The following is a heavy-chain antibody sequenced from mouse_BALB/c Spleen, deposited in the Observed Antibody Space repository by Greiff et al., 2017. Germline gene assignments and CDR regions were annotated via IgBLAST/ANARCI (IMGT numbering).Heavy chain of an antibody. Sequence: VQLKESGPGLVKPSQSLSLTCTVTGYSITSDYAWNWIRQFPGNKLEWMGYISYSGSTSYNPSLKSRISITRDTSKNQFFLQLNSVTTEDTATYYCARLDYGNYEFAYWGQGTLVTVSA. D-gene: IGHD2-1*01. CDR3: ARLDYGNYEFAY. CDR1: GYSITSDYA. J-gene: IGHJ3*01. V-gene: IGHV3-2*02. CDR2: ISYSGST.